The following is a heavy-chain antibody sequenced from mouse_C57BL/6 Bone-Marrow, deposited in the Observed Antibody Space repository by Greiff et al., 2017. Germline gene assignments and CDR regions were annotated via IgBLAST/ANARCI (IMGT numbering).Heavy chain of an antibody. Sequence: QVQLKQPGAELVKPGASVKMSCKASGYTFTSYWITWVKQRPGQGLEWIGDIYPGSGSTNYNEKFKSKAKLTVDTSSSTAYMQLSSLTSEDSAVYYCARPYYSNYWYFDVWGTGTTVTVSS. D-gene: IGHD2-5*01. V-gene: IGHV1-55*01. CDR1: GYTFTSYW. J-gene: IGHJ1*03. CDR3: ARPYYSNYWYFDV. CDR2: IYPGSGST.